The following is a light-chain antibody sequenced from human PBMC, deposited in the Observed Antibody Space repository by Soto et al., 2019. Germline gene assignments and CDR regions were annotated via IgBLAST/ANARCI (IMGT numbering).Light chain of an antibody. J-gene: IGKJ1*01. CDR1: QSVSSSN. CDR2: GAS. V-gene: IGKV3-20*01. CDR3: QQYGSSPPWS. Sequence: EIVLTQSPGTLSLSPGERATLSCRASQSVSSSNLAWYQQKPGQAPRLLIYGASSRATGIPDRFSGSGSGTDFTLTISRLEPEDFAVYYCQQYGSSPPWSFGQGTKVVIK.